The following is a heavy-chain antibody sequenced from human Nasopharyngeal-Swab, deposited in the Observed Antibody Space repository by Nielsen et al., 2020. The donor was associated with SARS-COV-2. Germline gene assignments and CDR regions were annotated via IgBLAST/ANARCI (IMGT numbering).Heavy chain of an antibody. Sequence: VRQAPGKGLEWIGEVHRSGTTNCNPTLKSRVTISGDKSKNNFSLKLNSVTAADTALYYCARGGDWRFDPWGQGTLVTVSS. CDR3: ARGGDWRFDP. J-gene: IGHJ5*02. D-gene: IGHD2-21*02. CDR2: VHRSGTT. V-gene: IGHV4-4*02.